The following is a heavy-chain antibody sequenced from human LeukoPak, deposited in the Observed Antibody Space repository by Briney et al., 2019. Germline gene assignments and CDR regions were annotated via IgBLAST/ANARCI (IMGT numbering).Heavy chain of an antibody. J-gene: IGHJ3*02. CDR2: IIAYNGHT. CDR1: GDTFTNYA. D-gene: IGHD4-11*01. V-gene: IGHV1-18*01. Sequence: ASVKVSCKPSGDTFTNYAISWVRQAPGQGLEWMGWIIAYNGHTNYAQKFQDRVTMTTDKSTSTAYMVQRSLISDDTAVYYCARDGYHDSNGHYSNAFDIWGQGTMVTVSS. CDR3: ARDGYHDSNGHYSNAFDI.